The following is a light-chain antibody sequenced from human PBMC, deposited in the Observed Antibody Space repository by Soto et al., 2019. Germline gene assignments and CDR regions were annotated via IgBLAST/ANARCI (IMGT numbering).Light chain of an antibody. CDR2: GAS. CDR1: QTIDTN. V-gene: IGKV3-15*01. J-gene: IGKJ1*01. Sequence: EIVMTQSPGTLSVSPGERATLSCRASQTIDTNLAWYQQKPGQAPRLLIFGASTRATGIPARFSGSGSGTDFTLTISSLEPEDFAVYYCQQRSNWPPWTFGQGTKVDIK. CDR3: QQRSNWPPWT.